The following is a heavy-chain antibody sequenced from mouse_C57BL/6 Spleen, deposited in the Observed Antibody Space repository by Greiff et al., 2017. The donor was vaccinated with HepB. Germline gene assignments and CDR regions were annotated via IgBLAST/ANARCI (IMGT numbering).Heavy chain of an antibody. Sequence: DVMLVESGGGLVKPGGSLKLSCAASGFTFSSYAMSWVRQTPEKRLEWVATISDGGSYTYYPDNVKGRFTISRDNAKNNLYLQMSHLKSEDSAMYYCASRGSSYPFDYWGQGTTLTVSS. CDR1: GFTFSSYA. J-gene: IGHJ2*01. CDR2: ISDGGSYT. CDR3: ASRGSSYPFDY. D-gene: IGHD1-1*01. V-gene: IGHV5-4*03.